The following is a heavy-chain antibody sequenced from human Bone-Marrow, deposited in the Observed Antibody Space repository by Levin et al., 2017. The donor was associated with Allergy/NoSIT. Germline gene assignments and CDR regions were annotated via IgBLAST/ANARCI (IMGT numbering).Heavy chain of an antibody. CDR1: GGTFSSYA. CDR3: ARCGGDCFDRNYWYFDL. Sequence: SVKVSCKASGGTFSSYAISWVRQAPGQGLEWMGGIIPIFGTANYAQKFQGRVTITADESTSTAYMELSSLRSEDTAVYYCARCGGDCFDRNYWYFDLWGRGTLVTVSS. V-gene: IGHV1-69*13. D-gene: IGHD2-21*02. CDR2: IIPIFGTA. J-gene: IGHJ2*01.